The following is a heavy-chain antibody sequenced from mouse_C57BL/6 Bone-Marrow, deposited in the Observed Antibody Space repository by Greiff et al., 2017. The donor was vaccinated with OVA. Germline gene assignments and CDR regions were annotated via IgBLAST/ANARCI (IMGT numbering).Heavy chain of an antibody. V-gene: IGHV5-4*01. CDR1: GFTFSSYA. Sequence: EVKLVESGGGLVKPGGSLKLSCAASGFTFSSYAMSWVRQTPEKRLEWVATISDGGSYTYYPDNVKGRFTISRDNAKNNLYLQMSHLKSEDTAMYYCAREEGRAPLLHWYCDVWGTGTTVTVSS. CDR2: ISDGGSYT. J-gene: IGHJ1*03. CDR3: AREEGRAPLLHWYCDV. D-gene: IGHD1-1*01.